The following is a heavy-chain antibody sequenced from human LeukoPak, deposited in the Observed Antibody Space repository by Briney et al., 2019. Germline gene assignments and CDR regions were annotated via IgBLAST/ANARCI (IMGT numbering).Heavy chain of an antibody. D-gene: IGHD3-10*01. J-gene: IGHJ6*03. CDR1: GFIFDDYG. Sequence: GGSLTLSCAASGFIFDDYGMNWVRQAPGKGLEWVAGINWNGDSTGYVDSVKGRFTIARDNAKNSMYLQMSSLRVEDTALYYCARGAGSGYYFYMDVWGKGTTVTASS. V-gene: IGHV3-20*04. CDR2: INWNGDST. CDR3: ARGAGSGYYFYMDV.